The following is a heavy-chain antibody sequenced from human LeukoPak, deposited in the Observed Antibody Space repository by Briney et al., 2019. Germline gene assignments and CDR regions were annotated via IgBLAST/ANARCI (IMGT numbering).Heavy chain of an antibody. CDR1: GFTFSSYA. CDR2: ISGSGDST. V-gene: IGHV3-23*01. D-gene: IGHD1-20*01. CDR3: AKDNWNDHFFDY. Sequence: AGGSLILSCAASGFTFSSYAMSWVRQAPGKGLEWLSSISGSGDSTYHADSVKGRFTISRDNSKNTLYLQMNSLRAEDTAVYYCAKDNWNDHFFDYWGQGALVTVSS. J-gene: IGHJ4*02.